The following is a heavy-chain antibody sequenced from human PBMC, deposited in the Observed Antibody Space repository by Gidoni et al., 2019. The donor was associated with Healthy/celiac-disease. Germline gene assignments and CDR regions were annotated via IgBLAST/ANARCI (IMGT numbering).Heavy chain of an antibody. CDR3: ARQQGWELPPIDY. J-gene: IGHJ4*02. CDR1: GGSISSSSYY. Sequence: QLQLQESGPGLVKPSETLSLTCTVSGGSISSSSYYWGWIRQPPGKGLEWIGSIYYSGSTYYNPSLKSRVTISVDTSKNQFSLKLSSVTAADTAVYYCARQQGWELPPIDYWGQGTLVTVSS. CDR2: IYYSGST. D-gene: IGHD1-26*01. V-gene: IGHV4-39*01.